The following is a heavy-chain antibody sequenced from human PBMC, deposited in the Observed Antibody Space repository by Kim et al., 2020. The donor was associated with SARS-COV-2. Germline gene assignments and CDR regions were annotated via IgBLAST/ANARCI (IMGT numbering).Heavy chain of an antibody. Sequence: GESLKISCKGSGYNFTIYWISWVRQMPGKGLEWMGRIDPSDSYTNYSPSFQGHVTISVDKSISTAYLQWSSLKASDTAMFYCARQTMVRGITYNFDYWGQGTLVTVSS. CDR3: ARQTMVRGITYNFDY. CDR2: IDPSDSYT. D-gene: IGHD3-10*01. CDR1: GYNFTIYW. J-gene: IGHJ4*02. V-gene: IGHV5-10-1*01.